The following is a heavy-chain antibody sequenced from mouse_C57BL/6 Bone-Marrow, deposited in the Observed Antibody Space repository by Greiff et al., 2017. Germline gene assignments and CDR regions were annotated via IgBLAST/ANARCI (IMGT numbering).Heavy chain of an antibody. Sequence: VQLQQSGAELVRPGASVKLSCTASGFNIKDDYMHWVKQRPEQGLEWIGWIDPENGDTEYASKFQGKATITADTSSNTAYLQLSSLTSEGTTVYYCTTIMTTGDWGQGTTLTVSS. CDR1: GFNIKDDY. D-gene: IGHD1-2*01. V-gene: IGHV14-4*01. CDR3: TTIMTTGD. CDR2: IDPENGDT. J-gene: IGHJ2*01.